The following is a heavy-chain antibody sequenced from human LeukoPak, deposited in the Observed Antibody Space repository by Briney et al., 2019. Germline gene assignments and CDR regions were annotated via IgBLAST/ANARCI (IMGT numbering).Heavy chain of an antibody. Sequence: ASVKVSCKASGYTFTGYYMHWVRQAPGQGLEWMGWINPNSGGTNYAQKFQGRVTMTRDTSKNQFSLKLSSVTAADTAVYYCVGKHDAFDIRGQGTMVTVSS. CDR2: INPNSGGT. V-gene: IGHV1-2*02. CDR3: VGKHDAFDI. J-gene: IGHJ3*02. CDR1: GYTFTGYY.